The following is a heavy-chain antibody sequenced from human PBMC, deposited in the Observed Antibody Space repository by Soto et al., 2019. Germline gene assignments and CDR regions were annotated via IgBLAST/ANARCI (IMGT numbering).Heavy chain of an antibody. CDR3: ARHPSLSRPRIYYYGMDV. J-gene: IGHJ6*02. V-gene: IGHV4-39*01. CDR1: GGSISSSSYY. CDR2: IYYSGRT. Sequence: QLQLQESGPGLVKPSATLSLTCTVSGGSISSSSYYWGWLRPPPGMGLEGIVSIYYSGRTYYNPSLKSRVTISVDTSKNQFSLKLSSVTAADTAVYYCARHPSLSRPRIYYYGMDVWGQGTTVTVSS.